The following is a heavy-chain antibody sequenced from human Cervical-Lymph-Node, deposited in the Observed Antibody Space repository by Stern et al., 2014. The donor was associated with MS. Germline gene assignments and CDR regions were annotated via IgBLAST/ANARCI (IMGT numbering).Heavy chain of an antibody. D-gene: IGHD1-26*01. Sequence: VQLEESGAEVKKPGSSVKISCKASGGTFSSYAISWVRQAPGQGLEWMGVILPIFGTANYAQKFQGRVTITADESTSTAYMELSSLRSEDTAVYYCARGELKEGLVRGMDVWGQGTTVTVSS. CDR3: ARGELKEGLVRGMDV. CDR2: ILPIFGTA. J-gene: IGHJ6*02. CDR1: GGTFSSYA. V-gene: IGHV1-69*01.